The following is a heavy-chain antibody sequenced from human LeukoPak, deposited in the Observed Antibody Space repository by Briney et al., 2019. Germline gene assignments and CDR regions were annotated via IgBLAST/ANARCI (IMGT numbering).Heavy chain of an antibody. CDR2: ISGDAGST. Sequence: GGSLRLSCAASGFTFDDYAMHWVRQAPGKGLEWVSLISGDAGSTYYADSVKGRFTISRDDSKNSLYLQMNGLRTEDTAFYYCAKDIYRGLDMATRPDYWGQGTLVTVSS. J-gene: IGHJ4*02. CDR1: GFTFDDYA. V-gene: IGHV3-43*02. D-gene: IGHD5-24*01. CDR3: AKDIYRGLDMATRPDY.